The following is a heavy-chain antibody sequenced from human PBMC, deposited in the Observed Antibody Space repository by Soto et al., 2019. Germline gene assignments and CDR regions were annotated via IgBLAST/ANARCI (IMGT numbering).Heavy chain of an antibody. CDR2: INPKGGST. J-gene: IGHJ4*02. Sequence: VASVKVSCKTSGSTLTSYYIHWVRQAPGQGLEWMGIINPKGGSTSYAQKFQGRVTMTRDTSTSTVYMEVSSLRSEDTAVYYCARTPGYTDRNYFDYWGQGTLVTVSS. D-gene: IGHD2-2*02. CDR3: ARTPGYTDRNYFDY. V-gene: IGHV1-46*01. CDR1: GSTLTSYY.